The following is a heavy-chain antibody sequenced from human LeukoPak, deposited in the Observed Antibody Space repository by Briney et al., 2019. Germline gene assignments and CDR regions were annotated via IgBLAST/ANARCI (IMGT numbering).Heavy chain of an antibody. CDR1: GFTFSSYA. D-gene: IGHD5-12*01. J-gene: IGHJ4*02. V-gene: IGHV3-23*01. CDR2: ISGSGGST. CDR3: AKLEWLRSAARGPFDY. Sequence: SGGSLRLSCAASGFTFSSYAMSWVRQAPGKGLEWVSAISGSGGSTYYADSVKGRFTISRDNSKNKLYLQMNSLRAEDTAVYYCAKLEWLRSAARGPFDYWGQGTLVTVSS.